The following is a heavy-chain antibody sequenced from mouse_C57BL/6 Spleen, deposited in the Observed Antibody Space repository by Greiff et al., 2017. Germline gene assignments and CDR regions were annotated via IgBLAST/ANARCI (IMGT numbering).Heavy chain of an antibody. CDR1: GFTFSSYA. D-gene: IGHD2-5*01. V-gene: IGHV5-4*01. CDR2: ISDGGSYT. J-gene: IGHJ4*01. Sequence: DVQLVESGGGFVKPGGSLKLSCAASGFTFSSYAMSWVRQTPEKRLEWVATISDGGSYTYYPDNVKGRSTISRNNAKNNLYLQMSNLKSADTAIYDGTRDRSSNPYYAMDYWGQGTSVTVSS. CDR3: TRDRSSNPYYAMDY.